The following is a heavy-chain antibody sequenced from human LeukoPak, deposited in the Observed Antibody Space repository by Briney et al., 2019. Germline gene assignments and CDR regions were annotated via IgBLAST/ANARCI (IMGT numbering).Heavy chain of an antibody. CDR2: INSGGDTK. D-gene: IGHD3/OR15-3a*01. J-gene: IGHJ4*02. V-gene: IGHV3-48*02. Sequence: PGGSLRLSCAVSGPIRSSDGFDWVRQAPGQGLEWVSFINSGGDTKWYADSVKGRFTISRDEAKNSVYLQMDSLRDEDTAVYYCARGRDWGLDYWGQGTVVTVSS. CDR1: GPIRSSDG. CDR3: ARGRDWGLDY.